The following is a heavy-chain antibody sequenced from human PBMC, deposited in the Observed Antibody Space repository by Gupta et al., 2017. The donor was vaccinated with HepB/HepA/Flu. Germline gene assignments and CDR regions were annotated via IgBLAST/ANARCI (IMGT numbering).Heavy chain of an antibody. D-gene: IGHD6-13*01. CDR3: ARDPYSSSWYYYGMDV. CDR2: ISSSSSYI. J-gene: IGHJ6*02. CDR1: GFPFSSYS. Sequence: EVQLVESGGGLVKPGGSLRLSCAASGFPFSSYSMNWVRQAPGKGLEWVSSISSSSSYIYYADSVKGRFTISRDNAKNSLYLQMNSLRAEDTAVYYCARDPYSSSWYYYGMDVWGQGTTVTVSS. V-gene: IGHV3-21*01.